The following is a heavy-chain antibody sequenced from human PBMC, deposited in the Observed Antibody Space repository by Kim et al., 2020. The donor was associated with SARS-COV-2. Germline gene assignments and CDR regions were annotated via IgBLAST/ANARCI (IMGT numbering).Heavy chain of an antibody. CDR3: AGLDTAMGWDYYGMDV. D-gene: IGHD5-18*01. CDR2: ISSSGSTI. J-gene: IGHJ6*01. V-gene: IGHV3-48*03. Sequence: GGSLRLSCAASGFTFSSYEMNWVRQAPGKGLEWVSYISSSGSTIYYADSVKGRFTMSRDNAKKSLYLQMNSLRAEDTAVYYCAGLDTAMGWDYYGMDVWG. CDR1: GFTFSSYE.